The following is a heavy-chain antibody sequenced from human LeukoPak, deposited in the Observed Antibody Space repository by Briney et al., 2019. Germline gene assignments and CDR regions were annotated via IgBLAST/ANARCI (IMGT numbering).Heavy chain of an antibody. CDR2: IHTSAST. CDR3: ASTGVAFGGYLSSYDY. J-gene: IGHJ4*02. Sequence: PSETLSLTCTVSGGSISSGSYYWSWIRQPAGKGLEWIGRIHTSASTNYNPSLKSRVTISVDKSKNQFSLKLSSVTAADTAVYYCASTGVAFGGYLSSYDYWGQGTLVTVSS. CDR1: GGSISSGSYY. D-gene: IGHD3-16*01. V-gene: IGHV4-61*02.